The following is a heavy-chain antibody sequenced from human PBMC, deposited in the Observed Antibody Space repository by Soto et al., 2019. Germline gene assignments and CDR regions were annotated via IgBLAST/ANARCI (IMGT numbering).Heavy chain of an antibody. D-gene: IGHD3-3*01. J-gene: IGHJ4*02. Sequence: ASVKVACKASGYTFTSYGISWVRQAPGQGLEWMGWISAYNGNTNYAQKLQGRVTMTTDTSTSTAYMELRSLRSDDTAVYYCASSFLEFQYDYWGQGTLVTVSS. CDR1: GYTFTSYG. CDR3: ASSFLEFQYDY. V-gene: IGHV1-18*01. CDR2: ISAYNGNT.